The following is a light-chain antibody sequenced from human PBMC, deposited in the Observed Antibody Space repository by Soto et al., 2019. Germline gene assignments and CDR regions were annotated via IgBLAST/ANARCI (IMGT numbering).Light chain of an antibody. J-gene: IGLJ1*01. CDR1: SSDVGGYKY. CDR2: EVS. CDR3: SSYTSSNALG. V-gene: IGLV2-14*01. Sequence: QSALTQPASVSGSPGQSITISCTGTSSDVGGYKYVSWYQQHPGKVPKLMIYEVSNRPSGVSNRFSGSKSANTASLTISGLQAEDEADYYCSSYTSSNALGFGTGTKVTVL.